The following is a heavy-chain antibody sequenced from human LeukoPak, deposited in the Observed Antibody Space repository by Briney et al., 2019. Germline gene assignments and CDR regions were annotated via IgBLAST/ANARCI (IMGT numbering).Heavy chain of an antibody. J-gene: IGHJ4*02. CDR3: ARPVIAAEVDY. Sequence: GESLKISCKGSGYSFTSYWIGWVRQLPGKGLEWMGIINPGDSDTRYSPSFQGQVTISADKSIKTAYLQWSSLKASDTAMYYCARPVIAAEVDYWGQGTLVTVSS. V-gene: IGHV5-51*01. D-gene: IGHD6-13*01. CDR2: INPGDSDT. CDR1: GYSFTSYW.